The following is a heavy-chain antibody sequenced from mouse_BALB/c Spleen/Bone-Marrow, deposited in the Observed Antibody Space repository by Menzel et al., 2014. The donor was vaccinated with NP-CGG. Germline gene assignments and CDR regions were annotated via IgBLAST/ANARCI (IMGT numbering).Heavy chain of an antibody. CDR3: ARDYNGYFDF. J-gene: IGHJ2*01. CDR2: IRNKANGYTT. CDR1: GFTFTNYF. V-gene: IGHV7-3*02. D-gene: IGHD6-1*01. Sequence: DVQLVESGGGLVQPGGSLRLSCTTSGFTFTNYFMTWVRQPPGKALEWLGFIRNKANGYTTEHNPSVKGRFTISRDNSQGIFYLQMNTLRAEDSAIYYCARDYNGYFDFWGQGTTLTVSS.